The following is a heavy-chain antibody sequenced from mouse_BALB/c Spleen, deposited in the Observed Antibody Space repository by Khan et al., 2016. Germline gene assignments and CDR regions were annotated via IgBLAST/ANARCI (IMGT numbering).Heavy chain of an antibody. D-gene: IGHD2-3*01. J-gene: IGHJ1*01. CDR1: GDSITSGY. CDR2: ISYSGST. CDR3: ARYYDHIYWYFDV. V-gene: IGHV3-8*02. Sequence: EVQLQESGPSLVKPSQTLSLTCSVTGDSITSGYWNWIRKFPGNKLEYMGYISYSGSTYYNPSLKSRISITRDTSKNQYYLQLNSVTTEDTATYYCARYYDHIYWYFDVWGAGTTVTVSS.